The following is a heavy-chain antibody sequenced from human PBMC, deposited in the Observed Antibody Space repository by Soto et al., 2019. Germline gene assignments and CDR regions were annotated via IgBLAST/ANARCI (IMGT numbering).Heavy chain of an antibody. D-gene: IGHD3-16*01. CDR2: ISAYNGNT. Sequence: GASVKVSCKASGYTFTSYGISWVRQAPGQGLEWMGWISAYNGNTNYAQKLQGRVTMTTDTSTSTAYMELRSLRSDDTAVYYCARDGRTRPSGPLGYWGQGTLVTVSS. CDR3: ARDGRTRPSGPLGY. V-gene: IGHV1-18*01. CDR1: GYTFTSYG. J-gene: IGHJ4*02.